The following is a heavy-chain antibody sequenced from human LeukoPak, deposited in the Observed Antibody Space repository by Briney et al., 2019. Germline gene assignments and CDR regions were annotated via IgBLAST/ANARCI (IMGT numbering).Heavy chain of an antibody. CDR1: GLTLSNYG. Sequence: GGSLRLSCAVSGLTLSNYGMSWVRQAPGKGLEWVAGISDRGGRTNYADSVKGRFSFSRHNPKNPLYLQMNSLRAEDTAVYFCAKRGVVIRVILVGFHKEAYYFDSWGQGALVTVSS. CDR3: AKRGVVIRVILVGFHKEAYYFDS. D-gene: IGHD3-22*01. CDR2: ISDRGGRT. V-gene: IGHV3-23*01. J-gene: IGHJ4*02.